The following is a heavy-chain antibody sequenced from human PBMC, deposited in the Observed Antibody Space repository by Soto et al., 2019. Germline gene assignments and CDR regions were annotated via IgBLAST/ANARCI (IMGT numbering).Heavy chain of an antibody. Sequence: GGSLRLSCAASGFTFSNAWMNWVRQAPGKGLEWVGRIKSKTDGGTTDYAAPVKGRFTISRDDSKNTLYLQMNSLKTEDTAVYYCTTGYDFWSGYYTVGRGYYYYGMDVWGQGTTVTVS. CDR2: IKSKTDGGTT. J-gene: IGHJ6*02. CDR1: GFTFSNAW. D-gene: IGHD3-3*01. V-gene: IGHV3-15*07. CDR3: TTGYDFWSGYYTVGRGYYYYGMDV.